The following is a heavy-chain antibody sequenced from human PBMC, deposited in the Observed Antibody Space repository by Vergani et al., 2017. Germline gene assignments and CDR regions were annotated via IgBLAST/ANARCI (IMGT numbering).Heavy chain of an antibody. CDR2: ISSSSSTI. J-gene: IGHJ4*02. CDR1: GFTFSSYS. CDR3: ARDLYCCGGSCYSFDY. D-gene: IGHD2-15*01. V-gene: IGHV3-48*01. Sequence: EVQLVESGGGLVQPGGSLRLSCAASGFTFSSYSMNWVRQAPGKGLEWVSYISSSSSTIYYADSVKGRFTISRDNAKNSLYLQMNSLRAEDTAVYYCARDLYCCGGSCYSFDYWGQGTLVTVSS.